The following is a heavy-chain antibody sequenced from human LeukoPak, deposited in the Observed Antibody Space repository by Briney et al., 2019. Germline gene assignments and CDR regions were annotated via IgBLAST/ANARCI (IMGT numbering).Heavy chain of an antibody. CDR2: IYTSGST. Sequence: SETLSLTCTVSGGSISSGSYYWSLIRQPAGKGLEWIGRIYTSGSTNYNPSLKSRVTISVDTSKNQFSLKLSSVTAADTAVYYCARELGYSGSYRDAFDIWGQGTMVTVSS. CDR3: ARELGYSGSYRDAFDI. J-gene: IGHJ3*02. CDR1: GGSISSGSYY. V-gene: IGHV4-61*02. D-gene: IGHD1-26*01.